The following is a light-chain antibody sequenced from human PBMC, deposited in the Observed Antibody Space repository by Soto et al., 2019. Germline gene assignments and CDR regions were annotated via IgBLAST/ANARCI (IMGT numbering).Light chain of an antibody. CDR1: TSNIGSNT. Sequence: QSVLTQPPSASGTPGQSVTISCSGSTSNIGSNTVNWYQQLPGTAPKLLVYSNDQRPSGVPDRFSASKSGTSAFLAISGLQSEDEVDYDCAVWDDSLNAWVFGGGTKLTVL. CDR2: SND. V-gene: IGLV1-44*01. J-gene: IGLJ3*02. CDR3: AVWDDSLNAWV.